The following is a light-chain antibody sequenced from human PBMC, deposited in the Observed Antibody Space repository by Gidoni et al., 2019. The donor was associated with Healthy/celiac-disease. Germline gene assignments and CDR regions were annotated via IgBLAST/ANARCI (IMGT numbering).Light chain of an antibody. CDR3: QQANSFLALT. V-gene: IGKV1D-12*01. CDR1: QCISSW. CDR2: AAS. Sequence: DIQMTQSPSSVSASVGDRVTITCRASQCISSWLAWYQQKPGKAPKLLIYAASSLQSGVPSRFSGSGSGTDFTLTISSLQPEDFATYYCQQANSFLALTFGGGTKVEIK. J-gene: IGKJ4*01.